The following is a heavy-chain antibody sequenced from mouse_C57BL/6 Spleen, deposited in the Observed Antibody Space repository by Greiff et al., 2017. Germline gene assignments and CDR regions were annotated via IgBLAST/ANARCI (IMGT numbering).Heavy chain of an antibody. J-gene: IGHJ4*01. Sequence: QVQLQQSGAELARPGASVKLSCKASGYTFTSYGISWVKQRTGQGLEWIGEIYPRSGNTYYNEKCKGQATLTADKSASTAYMELRSLTSEDSAVYFCARGGRSGSSSQYYAMDYWGQGTSVTGSS. CDR1: GYTFTSYG. D-gene: IGHD1-1*01. V-gene: IGHV1-81*01. CDR2: IYPRSGNT. CDR3: ARGGRSGSSSQYYAMDY.